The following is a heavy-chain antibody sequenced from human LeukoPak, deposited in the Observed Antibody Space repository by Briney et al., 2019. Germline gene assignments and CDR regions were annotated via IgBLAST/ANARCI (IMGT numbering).Heavy chain of an antibody. D-gene: IGHD3-10*01. J-gene: IGHJ3*02. V-gene: IGHV1-18*01. CDR1: GYTFTSYG. CDR3: ARDRAPGVRGVNAFDI. Sequence: ASVKVSCKASGYTFTSYGISWVRQAPGQGLEWMGWISAYNGNTNYAQKLQGRVTMTTDTSTSTAYMELRSLRSDDTAVYYYARDRAPGVRGVNAFDIWGQGTMVTVSS. CDR2: ISAYNGNT.